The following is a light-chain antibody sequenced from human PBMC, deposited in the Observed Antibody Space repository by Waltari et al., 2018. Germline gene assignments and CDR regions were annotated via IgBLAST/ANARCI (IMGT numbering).Light chain of an antibody. J-gene: IGLJ3*02. Sequence: HSPLTQSRSVSGSAGQSVTVDCTVISCALGSFHLVFCYQQHPREAPKLMIYDVTKRPSGGPDRLSGSKSGNTASLTISGLQAEDEANYYCCSYIGTHTNWVFGGGTKLTVL. CDR2: DVT. CDR3: CSYIGTHTNWV. V-gene: IGLV2-11*01. CDR1: SCALGSFHL.